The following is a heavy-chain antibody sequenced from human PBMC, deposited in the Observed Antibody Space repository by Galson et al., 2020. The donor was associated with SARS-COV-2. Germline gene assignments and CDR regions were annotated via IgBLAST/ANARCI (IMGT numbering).Heavy chain of an antibody. CDR1: GFTFGNYA. D-gene: IGHD1-26*01. J-gene: IGHJ4*02. Sequence: SLKISCAASGFTFGNYAMHWVRQAPGKGLEWVSRISWNSDSIGYADSVKGRFTISRDNAKNSLYLQMNSLRAEDTALYYCTKDPGSYYSHSFDYWGQGTLVTVSS. CDR3: TKDPGSYYSHSFDY. CDR2: ISWNSDSI. V-gene: IGHV3-9*01.